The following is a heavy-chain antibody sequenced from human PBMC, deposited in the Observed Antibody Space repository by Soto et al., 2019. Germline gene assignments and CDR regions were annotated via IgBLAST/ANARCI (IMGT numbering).Heavy chain of an antibody. CDR2: IYYSGNT. CDR1: GDSITSGDYY. J-gene: IGHJ4*02. D-gene: IGHD2-8*01. Sequence: VQLQESGPGLVKPSQTLSLTCTVSGDSITSGDYYWSWIRQPPGKGLEWIGYIYYSGNTNYHPSLKSRVIMSVDTSKNQFSLKLTSVTAADTAVYYCASFVGLLWGGVSPAESWGSYYFDNWGQGTLVTVSS. V-gene: IGHV4-30-4*01. CDR3: ASFVGLLWGGVSPAESWGSYYFDN.